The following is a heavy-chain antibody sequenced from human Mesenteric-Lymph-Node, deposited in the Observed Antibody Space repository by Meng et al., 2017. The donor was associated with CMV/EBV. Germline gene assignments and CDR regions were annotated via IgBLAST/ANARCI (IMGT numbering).Heavy chain of an antibody. Sequence: GESLKISCAASGFTFSSYAMSWVRQAPGKGLEWVSVIYSGGSSTYYADSVKGRFTISRDSSKNTLYLQMNSLRAEDTAVYYCARGSTYYYGMDVWGQGTTVTVSS. V-gene: IGHV3-23*03. CDR3: ARGSTYYYGMDV. J-gene: IGHJ6*02. CDR1: GFTFSSYA. CDR2: IYSGGSST.